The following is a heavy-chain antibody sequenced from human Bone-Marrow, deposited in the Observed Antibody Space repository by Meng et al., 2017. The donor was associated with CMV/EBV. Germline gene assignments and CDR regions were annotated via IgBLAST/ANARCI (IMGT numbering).Heavy chain of an antibody. CDR3: ARVLIEVEPVGREYKYYNYGMDV. CDR2: MNPNSGNT. D-gene: IGHD2-2*01. Sequence: ASVKVSCKASGYTFTRYDINWVRQATGQGTEWMGWMNPNSGNTGYAQKFQGRVMFTRDTSTSTAYMELRRLTSEDTAVYYCARVLIEVEPVGREYKYYNYGMDVWGQGTTVTVSS. J-gene: IGHJ6*02. V-gene: IGHV1-8*03. CDR1: GYTFTRYD.